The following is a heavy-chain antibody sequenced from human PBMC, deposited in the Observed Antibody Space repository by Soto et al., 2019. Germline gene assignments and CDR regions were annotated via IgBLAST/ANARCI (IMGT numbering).Heavy chain of an antibody. CDR1: WFTVSSNY. V-gene: IGHV3-53*01. CDR2: IHSGGNT. Sequence: GGSLRLSCAASWFTVSSNYMSWVRQAPGKGPEWVSVIHSGGNTYYADSVKGRFTISRDNSKNTLYLQMNSLRAEDTAVYYCAKGFVTGTTDYGMDVWGQGTTVTVSS. CDR3: AKGFVTGTTDYGMDV. D-gene: IGHD1-7*01. J-gene: IGHJ6*02.